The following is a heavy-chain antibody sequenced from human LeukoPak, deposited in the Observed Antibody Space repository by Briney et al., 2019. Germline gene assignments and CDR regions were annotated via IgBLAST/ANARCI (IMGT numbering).Heavy chain of an antibody. Sequence: SETLSLTCAVYGGSFSGYYWSWIRQPPGKGLEWIGEIEHSGSTNYNPSLKSRVTISVDTSKNQFSLKLSSVTAADTAVYYCARDVRNSDSWGQGTLVTVSS. CDR1: GGSFSGYY. CDR3: ARDVRNSDS. D-gene: IGHD1-14*01. V-gene: IGHV4-34*01. J-gene: IGHJ4*02. CDR2: IEHSGST.